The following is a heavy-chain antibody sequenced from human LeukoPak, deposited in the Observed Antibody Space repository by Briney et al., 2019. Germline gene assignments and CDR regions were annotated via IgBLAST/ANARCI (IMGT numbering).Heavy chain of an antibody. J-gene: IGHJ4*02. V-gene: IGHV4-38-2*01. Sequence: SETLSLTCAVSGYSISSGYYWGWIRQPPGKGPEWIGSVFHTGSSYYIPSLKSRVTISVDTSKNQLSLEVSSVTAADTAIYYCARGISTTGHDYWGPGTLVTVSS. D-gene: IGHD4-11*01. CDR1: GYSISSGYY. CDR3: ARGISTTGHDY. CDR2: VFHTGSS.